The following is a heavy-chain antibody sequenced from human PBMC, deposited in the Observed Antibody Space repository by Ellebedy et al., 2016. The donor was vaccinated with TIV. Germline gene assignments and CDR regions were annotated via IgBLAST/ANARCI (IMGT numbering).Heavy chain of an antibody. CDR1: GFSFSSYG. D-gene: IGHD2-2*01. CDR3: ARDTCSSSCPGYYYYYGMDV. J-gene: IGHJ6*02. V-gene: IGHV3-30*03. CDR2: ISDDGSTK. Sequence: GGSLRLSCAASGFSFSSYGMHWVRQAPGKGLEWVAVISDDGSTKNYADYVKGRFSISRDTSKNTLYLQMNSLRAEDTAVYYCARDTCSSSCPGYYYYYGMDVWGQGTTVTVSS.